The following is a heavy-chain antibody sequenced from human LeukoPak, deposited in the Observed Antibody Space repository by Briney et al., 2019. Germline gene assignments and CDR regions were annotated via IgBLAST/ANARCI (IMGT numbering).Heavy chain of an antibody. CDR2: SSSSDDGK. V-gene: IGHV3-23*01. J-gene: IGHJ4*01. D-gene: IGHD2-21*01. Sequence: QAGGSLRLSCTASGLSLNNYTMSWVRQVPGKGLEWVSASSSSDDGKWYAESVRGRFTISRDTSKNTVYLQMNSLRVEDAGVYYCAKAPVTSCRGAFCYPFDYWGHGTLVTVSS. CDR3: AKAPVTSCRGAFCYPFDY. CDR1: GLSLNNYT.